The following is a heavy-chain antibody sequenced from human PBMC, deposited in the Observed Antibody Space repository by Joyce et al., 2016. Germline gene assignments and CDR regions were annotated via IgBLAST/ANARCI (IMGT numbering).Heavy chain of an antibody. J-gene: IGHJ4*02. CDR2: IKGDGRST. D-gene: IGHD5-18*01. V-gene: IGHV3-74*01. CDR3: VRDTLGYNDGNLNGG. CDR1: GFTFRSYW. Sequence: EVQLVESGGGLVQPGGSLRLSCAAPGFTFRSYWMHWVRQAPGKGRVWVSRIKGDGRSTTYADAVKGRFTISRDNAKNTLYLQMNSLGAEDTAVYYCVRDTLGYNDGNLNGGWGQGTLVTVSS.